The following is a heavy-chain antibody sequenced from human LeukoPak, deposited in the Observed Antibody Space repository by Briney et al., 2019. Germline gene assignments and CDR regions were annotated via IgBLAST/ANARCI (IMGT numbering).Heavy chain of an antibody. CDR1: GGSFSGYY. V-gene: IGHV4-34*01. D-gene: IGHD5-18*01. Sequence: SETLSLTCAVYGGSFSGYYWSWIRQPPGKGLEWIGEINHSGSTNYNPSLKSRVTISVDTSKNQFSLKLSSVTAADTAVYYCASRSGGGYSYGSNWFDRWGQGTLVTVSS. CDR2: INHSGST. CDR3: ASRSGGGYSYGSNWFDR. J-gene: IGHJ5*02.